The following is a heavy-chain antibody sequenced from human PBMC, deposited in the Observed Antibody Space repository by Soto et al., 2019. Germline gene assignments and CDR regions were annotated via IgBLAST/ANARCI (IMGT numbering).Heavy chain of an antibody. D-gene: IGHD5-12*01. CDR2: IIPIFGTV. V-gene: IGHV1-69*12. CDR3: ARGNHRWLQLWYFDL. J-gene: IGHJ2*01. Sequence: QVQLVQSGAEVKKPGSSVKVSCKASGGTFSSYAISWVRQAPGQGLEWMGGIIPIFGTVNYAQKFQGRVTITADESTSTAYMELCSLRSEDTAVYYCARGNHRWLQLWYFDLWGRGTLVTVSS. CDR1: GGTFSSYA.